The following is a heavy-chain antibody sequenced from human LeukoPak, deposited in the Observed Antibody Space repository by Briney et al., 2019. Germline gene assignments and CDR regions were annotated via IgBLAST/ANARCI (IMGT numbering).Heavy chain of an antibody. CDR2: TYYRSKWYN. CDR1: GDSVSSNSDA. V-gene: IGHV6-1*01. D-gene: IGHD7-27*01. J-gene: IGHJ4*02. Sequence: SQTLSLTCGISGDSVSSNSDAWNWIRQSPSRDLEWLGRTYYRSKWYNDYAVSVKSRITINPDTSKNQFSLQLNSVTPEDTAVYYCARSTGHLDHWGQGTLVTVSS. CDR3: ARSTGHLDH.